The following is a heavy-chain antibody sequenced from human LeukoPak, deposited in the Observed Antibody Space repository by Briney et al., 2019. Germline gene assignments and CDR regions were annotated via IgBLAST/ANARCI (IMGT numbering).Heavy chain of an antibody. CDR1: GCPFDDYG. D-gene: IGHD6-13*01. CDR3: ARDPRYSSSWSQGDYMDV. CDR2: INRNGDST. Sequence: GGSLRLSCAASGCPFDDYGMSWVRPGPGKGMEWVSAINRNGDSTGYADSVKGRFTISRDNAKNSLYLQMNSLRAEDTAVYYCARDPRYSSSWSQGDYMDVWGKGTTVTVSS. J-gene: IGHJ6*03. V-gene: IGHV3-20*04.